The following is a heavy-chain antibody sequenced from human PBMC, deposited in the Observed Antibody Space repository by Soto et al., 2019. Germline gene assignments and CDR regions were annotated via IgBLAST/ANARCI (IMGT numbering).Heavy chain of an antibody. V-gene: IGHV4-61*01. CDR2: IYYSGST. J-gene: IGHJ6*02. CDR3: ARHFYYYGSGSYDDYYYGMDV. D-gene: IGHD3-10*01. CDR1: GGSVSSGSYY. Sequence: PSETLSLTCTVSGGSVSSGSYYWSWIRQPPGKGLEWIGYIYYSGSTNYNPSLKSRVTISVDTSKNQFSLKLSSVTAADTAMYYCARHFYYYGSGSYDDYYYGMDVWGQGTTVTVSS.